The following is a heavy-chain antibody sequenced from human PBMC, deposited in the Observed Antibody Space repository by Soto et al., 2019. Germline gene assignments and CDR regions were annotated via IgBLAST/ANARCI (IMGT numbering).Heavy chain of an antibody. D-gene: IGHD6-13*01. CDR2: ISAYNGNT. CDR3: AIDAAAGLNDY. J-gene: IGHJ4*02. Sequence: QVQLVQSGAEVKKPGASVKVSCKASGYTFTSYGISWVRQAPGQGLEWMGWISAYNGNTKYAPKFQGRVTMTTDTSTSTAYMEVRSLRSDDTAVYYCAIDAAAGLNDYWGQGTLVTVSS. V-gene: IGHV1-18*01. CDR1: GYTFTSYG.